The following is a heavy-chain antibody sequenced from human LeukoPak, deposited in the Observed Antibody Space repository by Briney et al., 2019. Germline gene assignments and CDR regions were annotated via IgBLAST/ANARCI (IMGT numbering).Heavy chain of an antibody. D-gene: IGHD4-17*01. Sequence: AASVKVSCKASGYTFTGYYIYWVRQAPGQGLEWMGWINPNSGGTNYAQKFQGRVTMTRDTSISTAYMELSRLRSDDTAVYYCARDLRSYGVNSFDYWSQGTLVTVSS. V-gene: IGHV1-2*02. CDR1: GYTFTGYY. CDR2: INPNSGGT. CDR3: ARDLRSYGVNSFDY. J-gene: IGHJ4*02.